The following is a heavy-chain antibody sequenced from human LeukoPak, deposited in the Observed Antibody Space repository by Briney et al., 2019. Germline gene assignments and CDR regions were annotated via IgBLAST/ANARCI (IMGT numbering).Heavy chain of an antibody. V-gene: IGHV4-30-4*01. CDR3: ARRDRMEYFDY. CDR1: GGSISSGDYY. D-gene: IGHD2/OR15-2a*01. J-gene: IGHJ4*02. CDR2: IYYSGST. Sequence: PSETLSLTCTVSGGSISSGDYYWSWIRQPPGKGLEWIGYIYYSGSTYYNPSLKSRVTISVDTSKNQFSLKLSSVTAADTAVYYCARRDRMEYFDYWGQGTLVSVSS.